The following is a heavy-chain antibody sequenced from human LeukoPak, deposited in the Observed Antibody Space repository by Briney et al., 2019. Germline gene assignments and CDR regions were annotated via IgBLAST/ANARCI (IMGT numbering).Heavy chain of an antibody. J-gene: IGHJ4*02. V-gene: IGHV4-34*01. CDR3: ARGGYFDWLLPFDY. CDR2: INHSGST. CDR1: GGSFSGYY. Sequence: SETLSPTCAVYGGSFSGYYWSWIRQPPGKGLEWIGEINHSGSTNYNPSLKSRVTISVDTSKNQFSLKLSSVTAADTAVYCCARGGYFDWLLPFDYWGQGTLVTVSS. D-gene: IGHD3-9*01.